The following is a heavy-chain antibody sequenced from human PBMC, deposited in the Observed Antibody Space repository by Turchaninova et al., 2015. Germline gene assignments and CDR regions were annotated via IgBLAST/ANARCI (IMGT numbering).Heavy chain of an antibody. Sequence: QVQLQESGPGLVKPSENLSLTCTVSGGAVSGYYGSWIRQPPGKGLECIGYISYSRSTNYNPSLKSRVTISVDTSKNQFSLKLNSVTAADTAVYFCARSYGSGNYFDNWGQGTLVTVSS. D-gene: IGHD3-10*01. CDR1: GGAVSGYY. CDR3: ARSYGSGNYFDN. V-gene: IGHV4-59*08. J-gene: IGHJ4*02. CDR2: ISYSRST.